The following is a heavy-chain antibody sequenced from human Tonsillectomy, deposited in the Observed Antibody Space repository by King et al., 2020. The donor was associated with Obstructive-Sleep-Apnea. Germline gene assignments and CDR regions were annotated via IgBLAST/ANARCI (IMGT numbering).Heavy chain of an antibody. D-gene: IGHD3-22*01. CDR1: GGSINSYY. V-gene: IGHV4-59*01. CDR2: IYYSGST. CDR3: ARTMIEIPDYYSYYDMDV. J-gene: IGHJ6*02. Sequence: QLQESGPGLVKPSETLSLTCTISGGSINSYYWSWIRQPPGKGLEWIGDIYYSGSTSYNPSLKSRVTMSVDTSKNQFSLRLSSVTAADTAVYYCARTMIEIPDYYSYYDMDVWGQGTTVTVSS.